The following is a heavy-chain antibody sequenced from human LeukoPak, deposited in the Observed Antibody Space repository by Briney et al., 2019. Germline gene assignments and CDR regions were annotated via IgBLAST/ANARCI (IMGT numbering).Heavy chain of an antibody. J-gene: IGHJ5*02. CDR1: GGSISSHY. D-gene: IGHD6-6*01. CDR3: ARRVSGIAARGLLDWFDP. Sequence: SETLSLTCTVSGGSISSHYRSWIRQPPGKGLEWIGYIYYSGSTNYNPSLKSRVTISVDTSKNQFSLKLSSVTAADPAVYYCARRVSGIAARGLLDWFDPWGQGTLVTVSS. V-gene: IGHV4-59*11. CDR2: IYYSGST.